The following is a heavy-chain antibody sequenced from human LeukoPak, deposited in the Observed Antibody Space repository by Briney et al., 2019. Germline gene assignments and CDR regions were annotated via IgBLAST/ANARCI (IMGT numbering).Heavy chain of an antibody. CDR3: AKSRGYSDGDPSDY. CDR2: ISGSADST. Sequence: GGSLRLSCAASGFTFSSYAMSWVRQAPGKGLEWVSAISGSADSTSYADSVKGRFTISRDNSKNTLYLQMNSLRAEDMAIYYCAKSRGYSDGDPSDYWGQGTLVTVSS. CDR1: GFTFSSYA. D-gene: IGHD5-18*01. J-gene: IGHJ4*02. V-gene: IGHV3-23*01.